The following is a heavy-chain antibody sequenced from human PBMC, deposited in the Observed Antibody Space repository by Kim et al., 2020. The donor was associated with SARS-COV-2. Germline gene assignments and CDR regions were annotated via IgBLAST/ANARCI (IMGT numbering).Heavy chain of an antibody. V-gene: IGHV3-30*04. D-gene: IGHD5-12*01. CDR1: GFTFSSYA. J-gene: IGHJ4*02. CDR3: ARGLGGYKTYFDY. Sequence: GGSLRLSCAASGFTFSSYAMHWVRQAPGKGLEWVAVISYDGSNKYYADSVKGRFTISRDNSKNTLYLQMNSLRAEDTAVYYCARGLGGYKTYFDYCGQGTLVTVSS. CDR2: ISYDGSNK.